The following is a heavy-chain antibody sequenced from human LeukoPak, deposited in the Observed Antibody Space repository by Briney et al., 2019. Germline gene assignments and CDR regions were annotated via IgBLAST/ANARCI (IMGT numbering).Heavy chain of an antibody. CDR1: GFTVSSNY. D-gene: IGHD3-22*01. V-gene: IGHV3-53*01. Sequence: GGSLRLSCAASGFTVSSNYMSWVRQAPGKGLEWVSVIYSGGSTYYADSVKGRFTISRDNSNNTVYLQMNRLRAEDTAVYYCAREIGYYFDSNDSRLRGRLDVWGIGTTVIVSS. CDR3: AREIGYYFDSNDSRLRGRLDV. CDR2: IYSGGST. J-gene: IGHJ6*04.